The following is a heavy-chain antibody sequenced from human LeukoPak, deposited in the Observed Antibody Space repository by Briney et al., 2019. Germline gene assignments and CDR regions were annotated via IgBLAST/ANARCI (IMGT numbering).Heavy chain of an antibody. V-gene: IGHV3-23*01. D-gene: IGHD3-3*02. CDR3: AKVSAFKSAFDL. J-gene: IGHJ3*01. Sequence: GGSLRLSCAASGFSFSNYAMSWVRQAPGKGLAWGLSRRGSGGSNYYPNFVKGRVNISRKNSKNTPYLHMNSLRAEDTAVYFWAKVSAFKSAFDLWGHGTMVTVSS. CDR1: GFSFSNYA. CDR2: RRGSGGSN.